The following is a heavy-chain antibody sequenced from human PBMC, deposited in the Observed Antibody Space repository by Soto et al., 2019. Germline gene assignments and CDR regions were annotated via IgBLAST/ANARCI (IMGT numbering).Heavy chain of an antibody. V-gene: IGHV3-48*03. J-gene: IGHJ4*02. Sequence: PGGSLRLSCAVPEFIFRSSEMNWVRQAPGKGLEWVSYITDRGDNINYADSVRGRFTISRDNDKSLLYLQMNSLKVEDTGVYYCARSWGWSHGSDYWGQGTLVTVXS. CDR1: EFIFRSSE. CDR3: ARSWGWSHGSDY. D-gene: IGHD3-16*01. CDR2: ITDRGDNI.